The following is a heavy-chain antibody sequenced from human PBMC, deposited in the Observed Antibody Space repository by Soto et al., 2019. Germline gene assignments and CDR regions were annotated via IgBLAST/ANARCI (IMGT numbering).Heavy chain of an antibody. CDR2: ISGSGGST. CDR1: GFTFSSYA. V-gene: IGHV3-23*01. J-gene: IGHJ6*02. Sequence: PGGSLRLSCAASGFTFSSYAMSWVRQAPGKGLEWVSAISGSGGSTYYADSVKGRFTISRGNSKNALYLQMNSLRAEDTAVYYCATRFYGDYYYYGMDVWGQGTTVTVS. D-gene: IGHD4-17*01. CDR3: ATRFYGDYYYYGMDV.